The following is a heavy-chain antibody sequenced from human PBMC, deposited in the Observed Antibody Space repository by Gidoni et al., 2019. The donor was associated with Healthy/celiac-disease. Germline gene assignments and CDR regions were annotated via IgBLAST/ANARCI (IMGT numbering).Heavy chain of an antibody. CDR2: ISYDGSNK. J-gene: IGHJ1*01. CDR1: GFSFRSYA. V-gene: IGHV3-30*04. D-gene: IGHD1-26*01. CDR3: ARDLSPPGRVTPLCL. Sequence: QVQLVESGGGVVQPGRSLSVSCAASGFSFRSYAMHGVRQAPGKGLEWVAVISYDGSNKYYADSVKGRFTISRDNSKNTLYLQMNSLRAEDTAVYYCARDLSPPGRVTPLCLWGQGTLVTVSS.